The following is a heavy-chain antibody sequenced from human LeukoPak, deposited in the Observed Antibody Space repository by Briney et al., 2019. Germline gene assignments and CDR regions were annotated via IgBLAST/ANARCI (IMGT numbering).Heavy chain of an antibody. V-gene: IGHV6-1*01. CDR3: ARDQSWTIGFDA. CDR1: GDSVSSNSVT. D-gene: IGHD3/OR15-3a*01. Sequence: SQTLSLTCAMSGDSVSSNSVTWSWIRQSRSRGLEWLGRTYYFRSEWHNDYAVSVKSRIIINPDTSKSQFSLQLKSLTPEDTAVYYCARDQSWTIGFDAWGQGTIVTVSS. J-gene: IGHJ3*01. CDR2: TYYFRSEWHN.